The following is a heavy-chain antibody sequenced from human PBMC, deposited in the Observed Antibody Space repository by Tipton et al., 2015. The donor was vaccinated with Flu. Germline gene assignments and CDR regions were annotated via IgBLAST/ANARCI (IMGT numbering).Heavy chain of an antibody. D-gene: IGHD2-2*01. CDR2: ISHSGTT. V-gene: IGHV4-59*11. Sequence: GLVKPSETLSLTCSVSGGSIRCHYWSWIRQPPGKGLEWIGYISHSGTTSYNPFLKSRLTLSLDTSKNQFSLGLSSVTAADTALYFCARQFCSSVTCYGGDAFDVWGQGTKVIVSS. J-gene: IGHJ3*01. CDR3: ARQFCSSVTCYGGDAFDV. CDR1: GGSIRCHY.